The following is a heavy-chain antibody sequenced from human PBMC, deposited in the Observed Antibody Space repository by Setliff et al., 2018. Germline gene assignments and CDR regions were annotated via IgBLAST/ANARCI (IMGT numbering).Heavy chain of an antibody. V-gene: IGHV4-38-2*02. CDR3: ARDNIGPDALDI. J-gene: IGHJ3*02. CDR2: IYHGGST. Sequence: SETLSLTCAVSGHSISSGYYWGWIRQPPGRGLEWIGNIYHGGSTNYNPSLKSRVTLSMDTSRNHFSLNLTSLTAADTALYYCARDNIGPDALDIWGQGTMVTVSS. CDR1: GHSISSGYY.